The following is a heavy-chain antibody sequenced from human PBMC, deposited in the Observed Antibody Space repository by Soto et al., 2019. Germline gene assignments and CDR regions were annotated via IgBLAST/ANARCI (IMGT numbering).Heavy chain of an antibody. D-gene: IGHD3-10*01. Sequence: GGSLRLSCAASVFTFSSYAMSWVRQAPGKGLEWVSAISGSGGSTYYADSVKGRFTISRDNSKNTLYLQMNSLRAEDTAVYYCAKDEEVLWFGGALKAPSEWGQGTLVTVS. CDR1: VFTFSSYA. CDR3: AKDEEVLWFGGALKAPSE. V-gene: IGHV3-23*01. J-gene: IGHJ4*02. CDR2: ISGSGGST.